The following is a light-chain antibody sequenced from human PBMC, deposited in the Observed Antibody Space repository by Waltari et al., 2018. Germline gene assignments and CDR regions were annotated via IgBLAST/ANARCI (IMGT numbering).Light chain of an antibody. CDR1: QSFNNY. V-gene: IGKV3-11*01. CDR3: QERSDWRGLT. CDR2: DAS. J-gene: IGKJ3*01. Sequence: EIVLTQSPATLSLSPGERAVLPCRASQSFNNYLAWYQQKPGQAPRLLIYDASNRATGIAARFSGSGSGTDFTLTISSLEPEDSAVYYCQERSDWRGLTFGPGTKVDIK.